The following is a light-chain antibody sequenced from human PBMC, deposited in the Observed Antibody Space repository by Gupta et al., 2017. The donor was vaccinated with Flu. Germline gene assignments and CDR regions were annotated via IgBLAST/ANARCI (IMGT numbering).Light chain of an antibody. CDR3: FSTDSSGNHRV. CDR2: EDT. V-gene: IGLV3-10*01. CDR1: ALPKKY. J-gene: IGLJ3*02. Sequence: SSELTQPPSVSVSPGQTARITCSGDALPKKYAYWYQQKSGQAPVLVIYEDTKRPSGIPARFSGSSSGTRASLTISGAQVEDEAEYYCFSTDSSGNHRVFGGGTKLTVL.